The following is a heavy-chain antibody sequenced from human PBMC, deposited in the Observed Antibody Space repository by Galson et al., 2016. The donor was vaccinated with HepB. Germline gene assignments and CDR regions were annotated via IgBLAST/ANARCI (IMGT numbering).Heavy chain of an antibody. CDR3: AREIVGIPAAMSYGMDV. D-gene: IGHD2-2*01. CDR2: VIPIFGAP. J-gene: IGHJ6*02. CDR1: GGTFSNSG. V-gene: IGHV1-69*13. Sequence: SVKVSCKASGGTFSNSGISWVRQDPGQGLEWMGGVIPIFGAPKYAQNFQGRVTISADESTSTAYMDLNTLRSEDTAIYYCAREIVGIPAAMSYGMDVWGPGTTVTVAS.